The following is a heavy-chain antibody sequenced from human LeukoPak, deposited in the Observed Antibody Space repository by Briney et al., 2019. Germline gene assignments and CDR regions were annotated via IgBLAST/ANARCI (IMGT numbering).Heavy chain of an antibody. V-gene: IGHV3-48*02. J-gene: IGHJ4*02. CDR2: ISSSGTTI. D-gene: IGHD3-10*01. CDR3: ATDGTPLRVGEVYFDN. Sequence: GGSLRLSCAASGFTFSSYSMNWVRQAPGRELEWISYISYISSSGTTIYYADSVKGRFTISRDDAKNSVYLQMNSLRDEDTAIYYCATDGTPLRVGEVYFDNWGQGTLVTVSS. CDR1: GFTFSSYS.